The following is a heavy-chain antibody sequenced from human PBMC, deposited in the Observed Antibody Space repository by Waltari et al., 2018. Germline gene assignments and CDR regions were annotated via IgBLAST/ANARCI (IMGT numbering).Heavy chain of an antibody. CDR2: INTDGSST. D-gene: IGHD3-10*01. V-gene: IGHV3-74*01. J-gene: IGHJ4*02. CDR1: GFPFSGYW. CDR3: ATVLSTGEQVGR. Sequence: SCAASGFPFSGYWMHWVRHAPGKGPMWVSRINTDGSSTTYADSVKGRFTVSRDNARNTLYLQMDTLRAEDTAVYYCATVLSTGEQVGRWGQGTLVTVSS.